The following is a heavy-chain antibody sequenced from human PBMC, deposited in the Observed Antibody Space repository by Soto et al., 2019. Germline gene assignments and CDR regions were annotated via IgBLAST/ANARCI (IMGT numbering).Heavy chain of an antibody. D-gene: IGHD5-18*01. V-gene: IGHV4-34*01. CDR2: INHSGST. J-gene: IGHJ6*02. Sequence: SETLSLTCAVYGGSFSGYYWSWIRQPPGKGLEWIGEINHSGSTNYNPSLKSRVTTSVDTSKNQFSLKLSPVTAADTAVYYCARGGGYSYGGGYYYGMDVWGQGTPVTVSS. CDR3: ARGGGYSYGGGYYYGMDV. CDR1: GGSFSGYY.